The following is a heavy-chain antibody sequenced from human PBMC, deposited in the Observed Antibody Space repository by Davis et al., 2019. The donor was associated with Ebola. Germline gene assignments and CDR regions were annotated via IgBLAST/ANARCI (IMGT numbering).Heavy chain of an antibody. Sequence: AASVKVSCKASGYTFTSYGISWVRQAPGQGLEWMGGIIPIFGTANYAQKFQGRVTITADKSTSTAYMELSSLRSEDTAVYYCASGEVQLWLQAYYYYGMDVWGQGTTVTVSS. J-gene: IGHJ6*02. CDR1: GYTFTSYG. CDR2: IIPIFGTA. V-gene: IGHV1-69*06. D-gene: IGHD5-18*01. CDR3: ASGEVQLWLQAYYYYGMDV.